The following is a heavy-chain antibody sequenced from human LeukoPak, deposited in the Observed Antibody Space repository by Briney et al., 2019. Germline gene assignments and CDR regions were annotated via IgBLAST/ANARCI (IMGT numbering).Heavy chain of an antibody. D-gene: IGHD3-22*01. CDR1: GFTFDDYG. Sequence: GGSLRLSCAASGFTFDDYGMSWVRQAPGKGLEWVSGINWNGGSTGYADSVKGRFTISRDNAKNSLYLQMNSLRAEDTAVYYCAKVYTKSSSGRQYYFDYWGQGTLVTVSS. J-gene: IGHJ4*02. CDR3: AKVYTKSSSGRQYYFDY. V-gene: IGHV3-20*04. CDR2: INWNGGST.